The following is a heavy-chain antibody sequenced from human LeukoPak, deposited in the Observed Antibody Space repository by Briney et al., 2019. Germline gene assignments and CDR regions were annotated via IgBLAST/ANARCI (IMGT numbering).Heavy chain of an antibody. D-gene: IGHD1-26*01. CDR3: ARDSGWEPRYYGMDV. V-gene: IGHV1-69*04. Sequence: ASVKVSCKASGDTFSSYAINWVRQAPGQGLEWMGRIIPILGIANYAQKFQGRVTITADKSTSTAYMELSSLRSEYTAVYYCARDSGWEPRYYGMDVWGQGTTVTVSS. CDR1: GDTFSSYA. CDR2: IIPILGIA. J-gene: IGHJ6*02.